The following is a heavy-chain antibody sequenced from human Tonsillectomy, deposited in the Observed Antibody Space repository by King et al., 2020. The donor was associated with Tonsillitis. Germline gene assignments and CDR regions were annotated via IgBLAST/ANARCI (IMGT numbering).Heavy chain of an antibody. Sequence: VQLVESGGGLVQPGRSLRLSCEASGFNFVEYAMHWVRQSPGKGLEWVSGSTLNSGHIDYADSLKGRFTISRDNAKNSLYLQMNGLRPEDTALYYCVKDYRGSDDAFDIWGQGTMVTVSS. CDR2: STLNSGHI. CDR3: VKDYRGSDDAFDI. J-gene: IGHJ3*02. V-gene: IGHV3-9*01. D-gene: IGHD4-23*01. CDR1: GFNFVEYA.